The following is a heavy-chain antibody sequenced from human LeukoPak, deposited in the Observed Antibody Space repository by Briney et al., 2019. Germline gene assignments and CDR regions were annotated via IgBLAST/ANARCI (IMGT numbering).Heavy chain of an antibody. CDR3: ARDGVENISWYPLDS. D-gene: IGHD6-13*01. Sequence: PSETLSLTCTVSGASISSYYWSWVRQPAGEGLEWIGRIYTSGSTNYKPSLKSRVTMSVDTSKNQFSLKLTSVTAADTAVDYCARDGVENISWYPLDSWGAGTLVTVSS. CDR2: IYTSGST. CDR1: GASISSYY. J-gene: IGHJ4*02. V-gene: IGHV4-4*07.